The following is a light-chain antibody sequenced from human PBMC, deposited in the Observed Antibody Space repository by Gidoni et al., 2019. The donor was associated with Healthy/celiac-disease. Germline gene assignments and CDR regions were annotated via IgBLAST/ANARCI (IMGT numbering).Light chain of an antibody. CDR3: QQYGSSPT. CDR2: GAS. J-gene: IGKJ2*01. CDR1: QSVSSSY. Sequence: EIVLTQYPGTLSLSPGERANLSCRASQSVSSSYLAWYQQKPGQAPRLLIYGASSSATGIPDMFSGSGSVTDFSLTISRLEPEDFAVYYCQQYGSSPTFGQGTKLEIK. V-gene: IGKV3-20*01.